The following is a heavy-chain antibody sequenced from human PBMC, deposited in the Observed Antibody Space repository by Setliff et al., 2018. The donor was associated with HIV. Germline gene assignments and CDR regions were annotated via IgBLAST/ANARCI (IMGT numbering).Heavy chain of an antibody. CDR1: SSSIRSGGYY. D-gene: IGHD3-10*01. CDR2: IYHSGST. CDR3: ARGVRGVIIDWYYFDY. Sequence: SETLSLTCTVSSSSIRSGGYYWNWIRQHPGKGLEWIGYIYHSGSTYYNPSLKSRVTISVDTSKTQFSLKLSSVTAADTAVYYCARGVRGVIIDWYYFDYWGQGTLVTVSS. V-gene: IGHV4-31*03. J-gene: IGHJ4*02.